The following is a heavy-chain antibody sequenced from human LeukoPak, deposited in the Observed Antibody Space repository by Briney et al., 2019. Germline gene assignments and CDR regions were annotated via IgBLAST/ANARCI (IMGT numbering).Heavy chain of an antibody. CDR2: IKQDGSEK. Sequence: GGSLRLSCAASGFTFSSYWMSWVRQAPGKGLEWVANIKQDGSEKYYVDSVKGRFTISRDNSKNTLYLQMNSLRAEDTAVYYCAKSGIPYYFDYWGQGTLVTVSS. CDR1: GFTFSSYW. V-gene: IGHV3-7*03. J-gene: IGHJ4*02. CDR3: AKSGIPYYFDY. D-gene: IGHD6-13*01.